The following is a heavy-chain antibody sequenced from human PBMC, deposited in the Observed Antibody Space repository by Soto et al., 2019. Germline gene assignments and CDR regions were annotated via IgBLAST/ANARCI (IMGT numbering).Heavy chain of an antibody. D-gene: IGHD1-26*01. V-gene: IGHV4-39*02. CDR2: IYYSGNT. CDR1: VGSISSSSYY. J-gene: IGHJ4*02. CDR3: ARAPSGSYNFWGTSYFDN. Sequence: QLQLQESGPGLVKPSETLSLTCSVSVGSISSSSYYWGWIRQPPGKGLEWIGSIYYSGNTYYNPSLTSRVTIYVDTSKNHFSMKLSAVTAADTAVYYCARAPSGSYNFWGTSYFDNWGQGTLVTVSS.